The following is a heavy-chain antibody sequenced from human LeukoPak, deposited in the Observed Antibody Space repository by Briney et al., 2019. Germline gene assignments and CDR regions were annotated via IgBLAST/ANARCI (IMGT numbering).Heavy chain of an antibody. D-gene: IGHD5-18*01. CDR1: GGSISSYY. Sequence: SETLSLTCTVSGGSISSYYWSWIRQPPGKGLEWVGYIYYSGSTNYNPSLKSRVTISVDTSKNQFSLKLSSVTAADTAVYYCAREAAMVRFFDYWGQGTLVTVSS. CDR2: IYYSGST. J-gene: IGHJ4*02. CDR3: AREAAMVRFFDY. V-gene: IGHV4-59*01.